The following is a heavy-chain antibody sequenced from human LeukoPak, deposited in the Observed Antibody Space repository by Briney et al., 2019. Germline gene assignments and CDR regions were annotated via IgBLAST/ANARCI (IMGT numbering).Heavy chain of an antibody. V-gene: IGHV3-72*01. J-gene: IGHJ4*02. D-gene: IGHD6-13*01. CDR3: ARGGYSSSWYDY. CDR1: GFSFSDHY. Sequence: GGSLGLSCVASGFSFSDHYMDWVRQAPGKGLEWVGRSRNKANSYTTEYAASVRGRFTISRDDSKNSLYLQMTSLKTEDTAVYYCARGGYSSSWYDYWGQGTLVTVSS. CDR2: SRNKANSYTT.